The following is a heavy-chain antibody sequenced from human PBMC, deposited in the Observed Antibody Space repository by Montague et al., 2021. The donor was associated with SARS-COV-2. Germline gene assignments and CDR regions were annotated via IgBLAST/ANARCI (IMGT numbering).Heavy chain of an antibody. CDR1: GGSISSGSYY. V-gene: IGHV4-61*02. D-gene: IGHD3-3*01. CDR3: ARILGTYYDFWSGEGVIDGFDI. J-gene: IGHJ3*02. Sequence: TLSLTCTVSGGSISSGSYYWSWIRQPAGKGLEWIGRIYTSGSTNYNPSLKSRVTISVDTSKNQFSLKLSSVTAADTAVYYCARILGTYYDFWSGEGVIDGFDIWGQGTMVTASS. CDR2: IYTSGST.